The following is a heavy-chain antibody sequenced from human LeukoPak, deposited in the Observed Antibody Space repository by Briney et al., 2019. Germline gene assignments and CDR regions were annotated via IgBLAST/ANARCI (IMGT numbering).Heavy chain of an antibody. CDR1: GGSISRYY. J-gene: IGHJ3*02. CDR3: ARDRLDAFDI. CDR2: KDYSGST. V-gene: IGHV4-59*01. D-gene: IGHD6-25*01. Sequence: SETLSLTCTVSGGSISRYYWSWIRQPPGKGLEWIGYKDYSGSTNYNRSLKSRVTISVDTSKNQFSLKLSSVTAADTAVYYCARDRLDAFDIWGQGTMVTVSS.